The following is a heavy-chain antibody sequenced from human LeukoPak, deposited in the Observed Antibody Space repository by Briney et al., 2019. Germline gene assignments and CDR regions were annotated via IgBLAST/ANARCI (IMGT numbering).Heavy chain of an antibody. J-gene: IGHJ4*02. V-gene: IGHV3-72*01. Sequence: PGGSLRLSCAASGFTFSDHYMDWVRQAPGKGLEWVGRTRNKTRSYTTEYAASVKGRFTISRDDSKNSQYLQMNSLKTEDTAVFYCARVVAADGYTYDYWGQGTLVTVSS. CDR3: ARVVAADGYTYDY. D-gene: IGHD6-13*01. CDR2: TRNKTRSYTT. CDR1: GFTFSDHY.